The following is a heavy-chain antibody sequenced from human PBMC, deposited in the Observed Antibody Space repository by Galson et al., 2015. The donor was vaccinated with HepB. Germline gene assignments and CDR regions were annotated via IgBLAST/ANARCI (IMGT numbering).Heavy chain of an antibody. J-gene: IGHJ4*02. CDR2: ISSSGSTI. D-gene: IGHD5-18*01. CDR1: GFTFSDYY. CDR3: ARDPLYDGYSYGYPGY. Sequence: SLRLSCAASGFTFSDYYMSWIRQAPGKGLEWVSYISSSGSTIYYADSVKGRFTISRDNAKNSLYLQMNSLRAEDTAVYYCARDPLYDGYSYGYPGYWGQGTLVTVSS. V-gene: IGHV3-11*01.